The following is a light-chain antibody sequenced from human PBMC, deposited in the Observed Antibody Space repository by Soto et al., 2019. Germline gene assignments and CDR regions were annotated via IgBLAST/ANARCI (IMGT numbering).Light chain of an antibody. Sequence: QSALTQPASVSGSPGQSITISCTGTSSDVGGYNYVSWYQQHPGKAPKLMIYDVSNRPSGVSNRFSGSKSGNTASLTISGLQAEDEADYYCSSYTTRSHYVVFGGGTKLTVL. J-gene: IGLJ2*01. CDR2: DVS. V-gene: IGLV2-14*01. CDR1: SSDVGGYNY. CDR3: SSYTTRSHYVV.